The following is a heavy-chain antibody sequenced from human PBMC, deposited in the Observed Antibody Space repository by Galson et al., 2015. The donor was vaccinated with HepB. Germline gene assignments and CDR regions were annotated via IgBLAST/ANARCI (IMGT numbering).Heavy chain of an antibody. D-gene: IGHD3-3*01. J-gene: IGHJ4*02. Sequence: SLRLSCAASGFTFSSYAMHWVRQAPGKGLEWVAVISYDGSNKYYADSVKGRFTISRDNSKNTLYLQMNSLRAEDTAVYYCARGGPYYDFWSGYYTISTFDYWGQGTLVTVSS. V-gene: IGHV3-30-3*01. CDR1: GFTFSSYA. CDR2: ISYDGSNK. CDR3: ARGGPYYDFWSGYYTISTFDY.